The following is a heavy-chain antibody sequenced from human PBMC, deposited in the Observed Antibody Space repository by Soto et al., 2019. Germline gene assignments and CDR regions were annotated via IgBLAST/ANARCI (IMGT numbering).Heavy chain of an antibody. D-gene: IGHD2-2*01. V-gene: IGHV4-30-4*01. J-gene: IGHJ6*02. CDR1: GGSISSGDYY. CDR2: IYYSGCT. CDR3: AREGRVVVAAAMSGLDV. Sequence: QVQRQESGPGLVKPSQTLSLTCTVSGGSISSGDYYWSWIRQPPGKGLEWIGYIYYSGCTYYNPSLKSRLTISLDTSKNHFTLKLSSVTAADTAVYYCAREGRVVVAAAMSGLDVWGQGTTVTVFS.